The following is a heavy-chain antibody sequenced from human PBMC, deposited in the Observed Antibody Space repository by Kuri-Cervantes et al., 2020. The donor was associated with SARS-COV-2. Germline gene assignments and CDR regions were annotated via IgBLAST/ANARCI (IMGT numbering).Heavy chain of an antibody. Sequence: GESLKISCAASGFTFSSYDMHWVRQATGKGLEWVSAIGTAGDTYYPGSVKGRFTLSRDNAKNMLFLQMNSLRAEDTAVYYCVRDGDRWNFDYWGQGTLVTVSS. D-gene: IGHD7-27*01. J-gene: IGHJ4*02. V-gene: IGHV3-13*01. CDR2: IGTAGDT. CDR3: VRDGDRWNFDY. CDR1: GFTFSSYD.